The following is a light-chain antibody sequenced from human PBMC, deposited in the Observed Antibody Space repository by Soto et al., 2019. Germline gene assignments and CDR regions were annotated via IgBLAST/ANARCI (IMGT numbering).Light chain of an antibody. J-gene: IGLJ2*01. Sequence: QAVVTQPPSASGTPGQRVTISCSGSSSNIGSNTVSWYQQLPGTAPKLLIYTNNQRRSGVPDRFSGSKSGTSASLAISGLQSEDEADYYCAAWDDSLNGVVFGGGTKVTVL. CDR2: TNN. CDR1: SSNIGSNT. V-gene: IGLV1-44*01. CDR3: AAWDDSLNGVV.